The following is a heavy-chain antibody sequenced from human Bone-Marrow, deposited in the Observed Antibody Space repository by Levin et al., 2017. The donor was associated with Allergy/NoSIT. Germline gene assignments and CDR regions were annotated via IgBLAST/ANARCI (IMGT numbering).Heavy chain of an antibody. CDR3: VTDHGEFGEY. CDR1: GYSFTGFY. D-gene: IGHD4-17*01. J-gene: IGHJ4*02. CDR2: INPKNGAT. V-gene: IGHV1-2*02. Sequence: PAASVKVSCKTSGYSFTGFYIHWVRQAPGQGPEWMGSINPKNGATNYGRNFQGRVTMTRDTSINTAYLDLRNLRSDDSAIYYCVTDHGEFGEYWGQGSLVRVSS.